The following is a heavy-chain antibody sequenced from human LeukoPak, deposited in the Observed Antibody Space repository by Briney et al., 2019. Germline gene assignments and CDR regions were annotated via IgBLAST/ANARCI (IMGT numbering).Heavy chain of an antibody. CDR3: ARGFYGDYVRMDV. V-gene: IGHV3-7*01. CDR1: GFTFSSYW. Sequence: PGGSLRLSCAASGFTFSSYWMSWVRQAPGKGLEWVANIKQDGSEKYYVDSVKGRFTISRDNAKNSLYLQMNSLRVEDTAVYYCARGFYGDYVRMDVWGQGTTVTVSS. CDR2: IKQDGSEK. J-gene: IGHJ6*02. D-gene: IGHD4-17*01.